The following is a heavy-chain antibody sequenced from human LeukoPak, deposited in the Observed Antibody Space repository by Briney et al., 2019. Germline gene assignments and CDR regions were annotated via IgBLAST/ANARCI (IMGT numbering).Heavy chain of an antibody. CDR3: VSQRDHRVAVAGSFDN. Sequence: PGGSLRLSCAASGFTFTSYSMSWVRQAPGKGLEWVSGTSDRGDYTYYADSVKGRFTTSRDNSKNTLYLQMTSLRVEDTAVYFCVSQRDHRVAVAGSFDNWGQGTLISVSP. CDR1: GFTFTSYS. CDR2: TSDRGDYT. D-gene: IGHD6-19*01. J-gene: IGHJ4*02. V-gene: IGHV3-23*01.